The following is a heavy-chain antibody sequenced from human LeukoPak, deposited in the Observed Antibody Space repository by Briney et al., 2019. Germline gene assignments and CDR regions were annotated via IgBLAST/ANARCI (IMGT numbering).Heavy chain of an antibody. D-gene: IGHD6-13*01. CDR2: MYHSGST. V-gene: IGHV4-38-2*02. CDR3: AREVYSGRPSRSPFDY. Sequence: SETLSLTCAVSGYSISSGYYWGWIRQPPGKGLEWIGSMYHSGSTHYNPSLKSRVTISVDTSKKQFSLKLTSVTAADTAVYYCAREVYSGRPSRSPFDYWGQGTLVTVSS. CDR1: GYSISSGYY. J-gene: IGHJ4*02.